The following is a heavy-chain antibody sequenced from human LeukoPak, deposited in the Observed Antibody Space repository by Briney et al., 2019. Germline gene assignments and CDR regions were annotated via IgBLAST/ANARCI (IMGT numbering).Heavy chain of an antibody. CDR1: GGSISSNNYY. CDR3: ARPGYYYDSSGYHYRDY. CDR2: IYYSEST. D-gene: IGHD3-22*01. Sequence: SETLSLTCTVSGGSISSNNYYWGWIRQPPGKGLEWIGSIYYSESTYYNPSLKSRVTISVDTSKNQFSLKLSSVTAADTAVYYCARPGYYYDSSGYHYRDYWGQGTLVTVSS. V-gene: IGHV4-39*01. J-gene: IGHJ4*02.